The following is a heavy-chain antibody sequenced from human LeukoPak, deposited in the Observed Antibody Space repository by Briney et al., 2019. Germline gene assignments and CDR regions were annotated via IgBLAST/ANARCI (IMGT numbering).Heavy chain of an antibody. D-gene: IGHD3-22*01. CDR3: AKDRGDSSGYYYRGGTDY. CDR2: IWYDGSNK. V-gene: IGHV3-33*06. CDR1: GFTFNSHG. Sequence: SGGSLRLSCAASGFTFNSHGMHWVRQAPGQGLEWVALIWYDGSNKYYVDSVKGRFTISRDNSKNTLYLQMNSLRAEDTAVYYCAKDRGDSSGYYYRGGTDYWGQGTLVTVSS. J-gene: IGHJ4*02.